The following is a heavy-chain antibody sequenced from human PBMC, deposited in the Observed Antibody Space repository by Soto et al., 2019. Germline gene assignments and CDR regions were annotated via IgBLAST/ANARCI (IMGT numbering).Heavy chain of an antibody. CDR3: ARDPGRPDWFDP. Sequence: ASVKVSCKASGYTFTSYYMHWVRQAPGQGLEWMGIINPSGGSTSYAQKFQGRVTMTADKSTSTVYMELSSLRSEDTAVYYCARDPGRPDWFDPWGRGTLVTVSS. CDR1: GYTFTSYY. V-gene: IGHV1-46*01. J-gene: IGHJ5*02. CDR2: INPSGGST.